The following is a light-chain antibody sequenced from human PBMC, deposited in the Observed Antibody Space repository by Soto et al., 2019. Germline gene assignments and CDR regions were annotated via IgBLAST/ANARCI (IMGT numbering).Light chain of an antibody. V-gene: IGLV1-40*01. J-gene: IGLJ1*01. CDR3: QSYDSRLSNYV. Sequence: QAVVTQPPSVSGAPGQRVTISCTGSNSNIGAGYDVHWYQQFPGTAPKLLIYGNLNRPSGVPDRFSGSKSGPSASLAITGLQAEDEADYYCQSYDSRLSNYVFGGGTKLTVL. CDR1: NSNIGAGYD. CDR2: GNL.